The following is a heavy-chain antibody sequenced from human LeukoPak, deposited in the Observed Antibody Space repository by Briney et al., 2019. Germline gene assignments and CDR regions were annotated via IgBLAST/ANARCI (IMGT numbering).Heavy chain of an antibody. Sequence: PGGSLRLSCAASGFTLSSYWMSWVRQAPGKGLEWVANIKQDGSEKYYVDSVKGRFTISRDNAKNSLYLQMNSLRAEDTAVYYCARDTTPYYYDSSGYYYDYWGQGTLVTVSS. CDR3: ARDTTPYYYDSSGYYYDY. CDR1: GFTLSSYW. J-gene: IGHJ4*02. CDR2: IKQDGSEK. V-gene: IGHV3-7*01. D-gene: IGHD3-22*01.